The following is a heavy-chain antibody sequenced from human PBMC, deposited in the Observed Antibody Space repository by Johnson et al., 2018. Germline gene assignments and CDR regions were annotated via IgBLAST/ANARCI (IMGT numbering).Heavy chain of an antibody. D-gene: IGHD3-10*01. J-gene: IGHJ6*02. CDR3: GGVSWVRGGESYCYILDV. CDR1: GLTFSNYW. Sequence: VQLVQSGGGLVQPGGSLRLSCAASGLTFSNYWMSWVRQAPGKGLEWVANIKGDGSDKYYLDSVKGRFTISRDNADNSLYLQMNSLRAEDTALYYCGGVSWVRGGESYCYILDVWGQGTTVTVSS. V-gene: IGHV3-7*03. CDR2: IKGDGSDK.